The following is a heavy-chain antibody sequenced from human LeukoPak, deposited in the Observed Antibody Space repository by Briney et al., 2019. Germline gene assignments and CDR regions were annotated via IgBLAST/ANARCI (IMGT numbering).Heavy chain of an antibody. CDR3: ARLPRAIYYDSSGYYFYNWFDP. J-gene: IGHJ5*02. CDR2: IYYSGST. Sequence: SETLSLTCTVSGGSLSSSSYYWGWIRQPPGKGLEWIGSIYYSGSTYYNPSLKSRVTISVDTSKNQFSLKLSSVTAADTAVYYCARLPRAIYYDSSGYYFYNWFDPWGQGTLVTVSS. D-gene: IGHD3-22*01. V-gene: IGHV4-39*07. CDR1: GGSLSSSSYY.